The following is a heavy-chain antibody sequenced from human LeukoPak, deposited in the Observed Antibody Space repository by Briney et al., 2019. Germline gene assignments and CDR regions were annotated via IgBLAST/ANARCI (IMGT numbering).Heavy chain of an antibody. J-gene: IGHJ4*02. CDR2: IRYDGSNK. Sequence: GGSLRLSCAASGFTFSSYGMHWVRQAPGKGLEWVAFIRYDGSNKYYADSVKGRFTISRDNSKNTLYLQMNSLRAEDTAVYYCAKDPQKWESYFDYWGREPWSPSPQ. V-gene: IGHV3-30*02. D-gene: IGHD1-26*01. CDR1: GFTFSSYG. CDR3: AKDPQKWESYFDY.